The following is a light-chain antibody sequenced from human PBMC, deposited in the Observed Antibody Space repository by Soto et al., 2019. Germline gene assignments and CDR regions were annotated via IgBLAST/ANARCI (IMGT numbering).Light chain of an antibody. CDR2: HAS. Sequence: EIVMTQSPATLTVSPGERATLSCRASQSVSNNLAWYQQKPGQAPRLLNYHASTRATGIPARFSGSGSGTAFNLTISSLQSEDFAVYYCQQYNTWPLTFGGGTKAEIK. J-gene: IGKJ4*01. CDR3: QQYNTWPLT. CDR1: QSVSNN. V-gene: IGKV3-15*01.